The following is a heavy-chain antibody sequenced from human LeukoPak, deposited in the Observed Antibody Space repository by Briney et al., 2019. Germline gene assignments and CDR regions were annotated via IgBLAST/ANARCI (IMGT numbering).Heavy chain of an antibody. J-gene: IGHJ4*02. CDR3: AKDRNYYGSGNYFADY. D-gene: IGHD3-10*01. Sequence: PGGSLRLSRAGSGFTFSNYGMHWVREAPGKGLEWGAVIPYDGSDKYYAESVKGRLHISRDNSKNTLYLQMNSLRAEDTAVYYCAKDRNYYGSGNYFADYWGQGTLVTVSS. V-gene: IGHV3-30*18. CDR1: GFTFSNYG. CDR2: IPYDGSDK.